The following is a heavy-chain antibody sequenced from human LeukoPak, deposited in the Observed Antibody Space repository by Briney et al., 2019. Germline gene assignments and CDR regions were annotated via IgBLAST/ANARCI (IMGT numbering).Heavy chain of an antibody. D-gene: IGHD3-22*01. J-gene: IGHJ4*02. Sequence: GGSLRLSCATSGFTFSSYEMNWVRQAPGKGLEWVSYITSSGTTVYYADSVKGRFTISRDNARNSLYLQMNSLRAEDTALYYCAKSYYYDSSGYLDYWGQGTLVTVSS. CDR1: GFTFSSYE. CDR2: ITSSGTTV. CDR3: AKSYYYDSSGYLDY. V-gene: IGHV3-48*03.